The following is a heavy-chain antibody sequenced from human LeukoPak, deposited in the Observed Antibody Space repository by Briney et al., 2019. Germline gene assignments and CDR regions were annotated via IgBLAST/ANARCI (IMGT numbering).Heavy chain of an antibody. Sequence: SETLSLTCTVSGGSISSSSYYWGWIRQPPGKGLEWIGSIYYSGSTQYNPSLKSRVTISVDTSKNQFSLKLSSVIAADTAVYYCARSCLIVDIVATIRARLGGNAFDIWGQGTMVIVSS. J-gene: IGHJ3*02. CDR1: GGSISSSSYY. CDR2: IYYSGST. CDR3: ARSCLIVDIVATIRARLGGNAFDI. D-gene: IGHD5-12*01. V-gene: IGHV4-39*07.